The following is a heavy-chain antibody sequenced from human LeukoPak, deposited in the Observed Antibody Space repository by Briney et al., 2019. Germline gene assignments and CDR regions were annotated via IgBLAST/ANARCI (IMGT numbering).Heavy chain of an antibody. D-gene: IGHD5-18*01. CDR2: IYYSGTT. J-gene: IGHJ3*02. CDR3: ARDTAVVEGAFDI. CDR1: AGSISSGGYY. V-gene: IGHV4-30-4*08. Sequence: SQTPSLTCTVFAGSISSGGYYWSWSRQPPGKGLEGSAFIYYSGTTYYNPSLKSRVTLSVDTSTNPFSLKLSSVTPPAPVMYSCARDTAVVEGAFDIWGQGAMVTVSS.